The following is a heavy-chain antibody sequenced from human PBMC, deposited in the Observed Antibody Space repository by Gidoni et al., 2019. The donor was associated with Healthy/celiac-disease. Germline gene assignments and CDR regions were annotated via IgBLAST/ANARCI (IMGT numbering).Heavy chain of an antibody. Sequence: EVQLVESGGGLVQPGGSLRLSCAASGFTFSSYSMNWVRQAPGKGLEWVSYISSSSSTIYYADSVKGRFTISRDNAKNSLYLQMNSLRAEDTAVYYCARVPPPIVVWGYYGMDVWGQGTTVTVSS. CDR1: GFTFSSYS. J-gene: IGHJ6*02. CDR2: ISSSSSTI. D-gene: IGHD3-16*01. V-gene: IGHV3-48*01. CDR3: ARVPPPIVVWGYYGMDV.